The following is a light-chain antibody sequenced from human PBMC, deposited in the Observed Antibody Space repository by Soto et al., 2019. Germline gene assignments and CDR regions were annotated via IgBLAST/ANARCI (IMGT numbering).Light chain of an antibody. CDR1: QSVRSNF. CDR2: GAS. CDR3: QRYDSFRT. J-gene: IGKJ1*01. Sequence: EIVLTQSPGTLSLSPGERATLSCRARQSVRSNFLAWYQQKPGQAPRLLIYGASNRATGIPDRLSGSGSGTDFTLTITRLEPEDFAMYYCQRYDSFRTFGQGTKVDIK. V-gene: IGKV3-20*01.